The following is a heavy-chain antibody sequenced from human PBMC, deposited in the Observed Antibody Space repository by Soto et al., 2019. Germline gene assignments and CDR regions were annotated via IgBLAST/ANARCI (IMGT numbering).Heavy chain of an antibody. D-gene: IGHD5-12*01. CDR3: ARESWQGDGYNFPDY. CDR2: ISSSSSTI. CDR1: GFTLSSYS. V-gene: IGHV3-48*02. Sequence: EVQLVESGGGLVQPGGSLRLSCAASGFTLSSYSMNWVRQAPGKGLEWVSYISSSSSTIYYADSVKGRFTISRDNAKNSLYLQMNSLRDEDTAVYYCARESWQGDGYNFPDYWGQGTLVTVSS. J-gene: IGHJ4*02.